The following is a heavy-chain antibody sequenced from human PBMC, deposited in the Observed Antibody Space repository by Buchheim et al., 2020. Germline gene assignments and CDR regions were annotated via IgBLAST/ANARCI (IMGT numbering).Heavy chain of an antibody. J-gene: IGHJ4*02. Sequence: EVQLVESGGGLVQPGGSLRLSCAASGFTFSSYWMSWVRQAPGKGLEWVANIKQDGSEKCYVDSVKGRFPIYRDYAKNLLYLQMNSLRAEDTAVYYCARARSYGRFDYWGQGTL. V-gene: IGHV3-7*01. CDR2: IKQDGSEK. CDR1: GFTFSSYW. D-gene: IGHD5-18*01. CDR3: ARARSYGRFDY.